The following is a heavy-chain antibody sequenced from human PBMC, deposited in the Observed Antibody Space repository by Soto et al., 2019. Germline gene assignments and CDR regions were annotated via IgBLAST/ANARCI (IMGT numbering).Heavy chain of an antibody. CDR1: GFTFSSYG. D-gene: IGHD1-1*01. V-gene: IGHV3-23*01. CDR3: AKLLHNSYCNLMAV. Sequence: TGGSLRRSCAASGFTFSSYGMRCVRQAPGQGLEWFSSISHSGNTYYSDSVKGRFTISRDNSKNTLYLQMDSLRAEDTATYYCAKLLHNSYCNLMAVWAQGTTVTVSS. J-gene: IGHJ6*01. CDR2: ISHSGNT.